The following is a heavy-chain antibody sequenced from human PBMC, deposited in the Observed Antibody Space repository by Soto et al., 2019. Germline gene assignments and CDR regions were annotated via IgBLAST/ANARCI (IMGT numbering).Heavy chain of an antibody. J-gene: IGHJ5*02. Sequence: SVKVSCKASGGTFNNFAISWVRQASGQGLEWMGGIIPIFDTTIYAQRFRGRVTISADASTNTAYMELSSLRSEDTAVYYCARRHCSGGSCYKWFDPWGQGTLVTVSS. CDR2: IIPIFDTT. V-gene: IGHV1-69*13. CDR3: ARRHCSGGSCYKWFDP. D-gene: IGHD2-15*01. CDR1: GGTFNNFA.